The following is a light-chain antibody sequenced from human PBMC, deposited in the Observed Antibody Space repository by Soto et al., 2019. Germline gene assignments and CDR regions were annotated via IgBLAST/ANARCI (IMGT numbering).Light chain of an antibody. J-gene: IGLJ1*01. CDR2: EVS. V-gene: IGLV2-14*01. CDR1: SSDVGGYNY. CDR3: TSYTSSSTSYV. Sequence: LTQPASVSGSPGQSITISCTGTSSDVGGYNYVSWYQQHPGKAPKLMIYEVSNRPSGVSNRFSGSKSGNTASLTISGLQAEDEADHYCTSYTSSSTSYVFGTGTKVT.